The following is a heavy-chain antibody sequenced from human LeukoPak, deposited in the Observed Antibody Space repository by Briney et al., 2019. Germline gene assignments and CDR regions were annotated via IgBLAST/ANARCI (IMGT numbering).Heavy chain of an antibody. D-gene: IGHD6-19*01. V-gene: IGHV3-21*01. Sequence: GGSLRLSCAASGFTFSSYWMSWVRQAPGKGLEWVSSISSSSSYIYYADSVKGRFTISRDNAKNSLYLQMNSLRAEDTAVYYCARGSSGWSAGYYYGMDVWGQGTTVTVSS. CDR1: GFTFSSYW. CDR2: ISSSSSYI. J-gene: IGHJ6*02. CDR3: ARGSSGWSAGYYYGMDV.